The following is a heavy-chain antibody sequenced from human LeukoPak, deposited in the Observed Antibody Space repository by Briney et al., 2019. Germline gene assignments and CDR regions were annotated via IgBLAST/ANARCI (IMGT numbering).Heavy chain of an antibody. Sequence: PSETLSLTCSISGDSITTNSYWWGWIRQSRGKGLEGIGSIYSSGNSYYNPSLKTRATISPDTSKNQYSLRLTSVTAADTAVYYCARRGIWDLQIGNWFDPWGQGILVTVSS. V-gene: IGHV4-39*01. CDR1: GDSITTNSYW. D-gene: IGHD3-16*01. CDR2: IYSSGNS. CDR3: ARRGIWDLQIGNWFDP. J-gene: IGHJ5*02.